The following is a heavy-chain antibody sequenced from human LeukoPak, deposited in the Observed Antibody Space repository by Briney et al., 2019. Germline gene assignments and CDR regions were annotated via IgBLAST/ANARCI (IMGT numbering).Heavy chain of an antibody. D-gene: IGHD3-16*01. V-gene: IGHV4-59*12. CDR3: ARIPFYDYAWGSPYYFDY. Sequence: SETLSLTCTVSGGSISSYYWSWIRQPPGKGLEWIRYIYYSGSTNYNPSLKSRVTISVDTSKNQFSLKLSSVTAADTAVYYCARIPFYDYAWGSPYYFDYWGQGTLVTVSS. CDR1: GGSISSYY. CDR2: IYYSGST. J-gene: IGHJ4*02.